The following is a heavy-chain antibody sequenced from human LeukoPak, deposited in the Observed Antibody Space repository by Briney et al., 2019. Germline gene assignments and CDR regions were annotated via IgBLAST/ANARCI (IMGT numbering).Heavy chain of an antibody. J-gene: IGHJ4*02. D-gene: IGHD2-15*01. CDR3: AKDLGVVVVTH. Sequence: GRSLRLSCAASGFTFSNYAMHWVRQAPGKGLEWVAVISYDGSNKNYADSVKGRFTISRDNSKNTLYLQMNSLRADDTAVYYCAKDLGVVVVTHWGQGTLVTVSS. V-gene: IGHV3-30*04. CDR1: GFTFSNYA. CDR2: ISYDGSNK.